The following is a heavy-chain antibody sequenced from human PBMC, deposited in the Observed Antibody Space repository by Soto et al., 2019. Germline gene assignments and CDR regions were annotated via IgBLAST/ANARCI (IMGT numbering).Heavy chain of an antibody. D-gene: IGHD3-3*01. Sequence: SETLSLTCTVSGGSISSYYWSWIRQPPGKGLEWIGYIYYSGSTNYNPSLKSRVTISVDTSKNQFSLKLSSVTAADTAVYYCARGRFLEWPNWFDPWGQGTLVTVSS. CDR2: IYYSGST. J-gene: IGHJ5*02. V-gene: IGHV4-59*08. CDR3: ARGRFLEWPNWFDP. CDR1: GGSISSYY.